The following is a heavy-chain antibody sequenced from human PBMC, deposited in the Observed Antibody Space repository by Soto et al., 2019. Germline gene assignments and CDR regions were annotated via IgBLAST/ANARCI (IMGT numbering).Heavy chain of an antibody. CDR1: GFICSSYD. CDR2: ILVDGRT. J-gene: IGHJ3*02. D-gene: IGHD2-8*02. V-gene: IGHV3-23*01. CDR3: AKATATGGGAFDI. Sequence: EVQRFESGGGLAQPGGSLRLSCAASGFICSSYDMSWVRQAPGKGLEGVSTILVDGRTFYVDSVKGRFTLSRDSSKNTVYLQMNSLTAGDTALYYCAKATATGGGAFDICGQGTMVTVSS.